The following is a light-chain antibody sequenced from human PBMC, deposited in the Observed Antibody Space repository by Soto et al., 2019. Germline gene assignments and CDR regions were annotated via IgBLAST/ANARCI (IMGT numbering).Light chain of an antibody. CDR3: QQYGSSPPWT. J-gene: IGKJ1*01. CDR1: QSVSSSY. Sequence: EIVLTQSPGTLSLSPGERATLSCRASQSVSSSYLAWYQQKPGQAPRLLIYGASSRATGITDRSSGSGSGTDFTLTISRLEPEDFAVYYCQQYGSSPPWTFGQGTKVEIK. CDR2: GAS. V-gene: IGKV3-20*01.